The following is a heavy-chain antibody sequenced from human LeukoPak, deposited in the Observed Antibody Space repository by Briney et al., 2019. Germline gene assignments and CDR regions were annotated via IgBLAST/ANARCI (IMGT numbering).Heavy chain of an antibody. Sequence: GASVKVSCKASGYTFTSYGISWVRQAPGQGLEWMGWISAYNGNTNYAQKLQGRVTMTTDTSTSTAYMELRSLRSDDTAVYYCARGGGDYGDYVLWGAPGPDYWGQGTLVTVSS. J-gene: IGHJ4*02. CDR2: ISAYNGNT. V-gene: IGHV1-18*01. CDR1: GYTFTSYG. D-gene: IGHD4-17*01. CDR3: ARGGGDYGDYVLWGAPGPDY.